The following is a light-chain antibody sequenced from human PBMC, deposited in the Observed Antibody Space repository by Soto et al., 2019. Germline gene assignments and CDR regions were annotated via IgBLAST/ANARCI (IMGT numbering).Light chain of an antibody. V-gene: IGKV2-30*02. J-gene: IGKJ2*01. CDR2: KVS. Sequence: DVVMTQSPLSLPVTLGQPASISCRSSQSLVHSDGKTYLDWVQQRPGQSPRRLIYKVSHQDTGVPGRISGKGSGPDFQVKNSRVQDEGLAGYYCMQGTHWPPYTFGQGTKLEIK. CDR3: MQGTHWPPYT. CDR1: QSLVHSDGKTY.